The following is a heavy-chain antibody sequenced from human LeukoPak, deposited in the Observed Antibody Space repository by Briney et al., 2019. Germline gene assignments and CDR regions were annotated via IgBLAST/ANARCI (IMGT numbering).Heavy chain of an antibody. CDR1: GYSFTSYW. Sequence: GESLKISCKGSGYSFTSYWIGWVRQMPGKGLEWMGIIYPGDSDTRYSPSFQGQVTISADKSISTAYLQWSSLKASDAATYYCARHNHDNARGDAFDIWGQGTMVTVSS. V-gene: IGHV5-51*01. CDR2: IYPGDSDT. D-gene: IGHD3-16*01. CDR3: ARHNHDNARGDAFDI. J-gene: IGHJ3*02.